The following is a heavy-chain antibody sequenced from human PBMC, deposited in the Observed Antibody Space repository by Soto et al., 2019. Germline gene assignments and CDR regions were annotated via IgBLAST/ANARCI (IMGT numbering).Heavy chain of an antibody. D-gene: IGHD3-22*01. V-gene: IGHV1-69*13. CDR2: IIPIFGTA. Sequence: GASVKVSCKASGGTFSSYAISWVRQAPGQGLEWMGGIIPIFGTANYAQKFQGRVTITADESTSTVYMELSSLRSEDTAVYYCAREMYYYDSSSMDVWGQGTTVTVSS. J-gene: IGHJ6*02. CDR1: GGTFSSYA. CDR3: AREMYYYDSSSMDV.